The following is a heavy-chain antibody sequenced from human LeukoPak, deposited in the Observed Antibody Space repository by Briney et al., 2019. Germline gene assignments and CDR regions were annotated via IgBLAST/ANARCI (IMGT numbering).Heavy chain of an antibody. D-gene: IGHD2-15*01. J-gene: IGHJ6*02. CDR1: GFTFSSYG. CDR2: IWYDGRNK. CDR3: AREGCSGGSCYGDRAYYYYYGMDV. Sequence: GSLRLSCAASGFTFSSYGMHWVRQAPGKGLEWVAVIWYDGRNKYYADSVKGRFTISRDNSKNTLYLQMNSLRAEDTAVYYCAREGCSGGSCYGDRAYYYYYGMDVWGQGTTVTVSS. V-gene: IGHV3-33*01.